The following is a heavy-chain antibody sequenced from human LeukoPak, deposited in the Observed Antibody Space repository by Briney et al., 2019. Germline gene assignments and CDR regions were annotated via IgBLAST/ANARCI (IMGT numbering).Heavy chain of an antibody. D-gene: IGHD3-22*01. CDR3: ARRRYYYDSSGYRRNWYFDL. CDR1: GGSFSGYY. CDR2: INHSGST. Sequence: SETLSLTCAVYGGSFSGYYWSWIRQPPGKGLEWIGEINHSGSTNYNPSLKSRVTISVDTSKNQFSLKLSSVTAADTAVYYCARRRYYYDSSGYRRNWYFDLWGRGTLVTVSS. J-gene: IGHJ2*01. V-gene: IGHV4-34*01.